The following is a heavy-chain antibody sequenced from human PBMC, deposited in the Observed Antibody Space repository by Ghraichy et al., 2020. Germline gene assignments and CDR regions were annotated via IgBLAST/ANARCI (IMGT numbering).Heavy chain of an antibody. D-gene: IGHD3-3*01. CDR2: ISASGGST. V-gene: IGHV3-23*01. CDR3: ANDQGNDFWSVSDS. J-gene: IGHJ4*02. Sequence: LRLSCAASGFMFSNYAMTWVRQAPGKGLDWVSTISASGGSTYYADSVKGRFAISRDNSRSTVYLQMNSLRAEDTAVYYCANDQGNDFWSVSDSWGQGILVTVSS. CDR1: GFMFSNYA.